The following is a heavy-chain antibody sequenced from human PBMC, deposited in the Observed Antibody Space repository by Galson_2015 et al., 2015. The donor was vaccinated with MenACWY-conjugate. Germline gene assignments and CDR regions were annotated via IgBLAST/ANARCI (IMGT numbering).Heavy chain of an antibody. J-gene: IGHJ4*02. Sequence: SLRLSCAASGFTFSSYAMHWVRQAPGKGLEYVSAISSNGGSTYYANSVKGRFTISRDNSKNTLYLQMGSLRAEDMAVYYCASLGPRGSGFDYWGQGTLVTVSS. V-gene: IGHV3-64*01. CDR1: GFTFSSYA. D-gene: IGHD1-26*01. CDR3: ASLGPRGSGFDY. CDR2: ISSNGGST.